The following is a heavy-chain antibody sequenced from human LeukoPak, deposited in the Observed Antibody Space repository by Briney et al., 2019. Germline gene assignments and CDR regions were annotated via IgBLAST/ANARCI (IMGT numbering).Heavy chain of an antibody. CDR2: ISPNSGGT. J-gene: IGHJ5*02. CDR1: GYTFTDYH. D-gene: IGHD5-24*01. Sequence: ASVMVSCKASGYTFTDYHMHWVRQAPGQGLEWMGWISPNSGGTIYAQKFQGRVTTTSDTSISTVYMELSRLRSDDTAMYYCARGEMATIAWFDPWGQGTLVTVSS. V-gene: IGHV1-2*02. CDR3: ARGEMATIAWFDP.